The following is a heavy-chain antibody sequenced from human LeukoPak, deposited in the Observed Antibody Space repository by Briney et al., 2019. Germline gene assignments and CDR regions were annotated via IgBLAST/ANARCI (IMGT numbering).Heavy chain of an antibody. Sequence: GGSLRLSCAASGFSFSSYGMHWVRQAPGKGLEWVAFIRYDGSDKYYADSVKGRFTISRDNSKNTLYVQMNSLRAEDTAIYCCAKDDPFTGPLDYWGQGTPVTVSS. V-gene: IGHV3-30*02. CDR3: AKDDPFTGPLDY. CDR1: GFSFSSYG. CDR2: IRYDGSDK. J-gene: IGHJ4*02. D-gene: IGHD3-16*01.